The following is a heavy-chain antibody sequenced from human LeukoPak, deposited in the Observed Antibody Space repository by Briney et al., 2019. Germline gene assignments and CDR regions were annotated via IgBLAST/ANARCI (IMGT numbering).Heavy chain of an antibody. CDR2: VSYDITRT. CDR3: ARPGCGGNCYYRMDV. J-gene: IGHJ6*02. V-gene: IGHV3-23*01. CDR1: GFTFSSYA. D-gene: IGHD2-21*01. Sequence: GGSLRLSCAASGFTFSSYAMTWVRQAPGKGLEWISAVSYDITRTFYADSVKGRFAISRDNSRNTLFLQMNSLRADDTAVYYCARPGCGGNCYYRMDVWGQGTTVTVSS.